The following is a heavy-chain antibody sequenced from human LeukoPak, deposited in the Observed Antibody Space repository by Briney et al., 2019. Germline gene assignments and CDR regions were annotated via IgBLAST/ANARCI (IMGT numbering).Heavy chain of an antibody. CDR2: MSDYNGKK. CDR1: GYTFTRYG. CDR3: AREGHVLRYFDWIPLADGAFDI. V-gene: IGHV1-18*01. J-gene: IGHJ3*02. Sequence: ASVTVSCKDSGYTFTRYGIRWVRQAPGQGVEGMGWMSDYNGKKNYAQTLQGRVTIKTDRSTSKACMEERSLRDSDTAVYYCAREGHVLRYFDWIPLADGAFDIWGQGTMVTVSS. D-gene: IGHD3-9*01.